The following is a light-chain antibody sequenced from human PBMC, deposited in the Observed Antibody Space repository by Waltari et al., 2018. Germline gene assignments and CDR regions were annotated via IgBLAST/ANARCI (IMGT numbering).Light chain of an antibody. Sequence: QAVVTQEPSLTVSPGGTVTHTCGSSAGTDTSGHYPYWPQQKPGQAPKTLIYDTNNKHTGTPARFSGSILGDRAALTLSGTQPGDEAAYYCLLLYGVTRVFGGGTKLTVL. V-gene: IGLV7-46*01. CDR1: AGTDTSGHY. CDR3: LLLYGVTRV. CDR2: DTN. J-gene: IGLJ2*01.